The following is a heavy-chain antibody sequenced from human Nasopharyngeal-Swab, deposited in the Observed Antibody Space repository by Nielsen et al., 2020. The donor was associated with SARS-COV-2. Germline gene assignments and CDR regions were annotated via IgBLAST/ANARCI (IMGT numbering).Heavy chain of an antibody. CDR2: INSDGSRT. CDR3: ARDFDKTGD. Sequence: GESLKISCEVSGFTFSDSWMHWVREAPGKGLVRVSRINSDGSRTGYADAVKGRFTISRDNSKNTIYLQMNSLRAEDTAVYFCARDFDKTGDWGQGTLVTVSS. V-gene: IGHV3-74*01. D-gene: IGHD7-27*01. J-gene: IGHJ4*02. CDR1: GFTFSDSW.